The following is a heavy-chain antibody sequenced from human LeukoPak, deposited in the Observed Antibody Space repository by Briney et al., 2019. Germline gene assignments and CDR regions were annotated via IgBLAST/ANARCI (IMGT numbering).Heavy chain of an antibody. V-gene: IGHV1-2*02. J-gene: IGHJ4*02. D-gene: IGHD2-2*02. Sequence: ASVEVSCKASGYTFTGYYMHWVRQAPGQGLEWMGWINPNSGGTNYAQKFQGRVTITRDTSISTAYMEVSRLRSDDTAVYYCARDDYCSSTSCYTRLDYWGQGTLVTVSS. CDR2: INPNSGGT. CDR1: GYTFTGYY. CDR3: ARDDYCSSTSCYTRLDY.